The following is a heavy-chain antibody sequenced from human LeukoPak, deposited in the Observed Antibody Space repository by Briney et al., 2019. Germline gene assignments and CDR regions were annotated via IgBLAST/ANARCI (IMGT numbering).Heavy chain of an antibody. J-gene: IGHJ4*02. V-gene: IGHV4-59*01. CDR2: MSYSGNT. D-gene: IGHD4/OR15-4a*01. Sequence: PSETLSLTCTVSGGSIYNYYWNWIRQPPGKGLEWIGYMSYSGNTYYNPSLKSRVTISVDMSKNQFYLQMSSVTAADTAVYYCARDEYGGPFDYWGQGALVTVSS. CDR3: ARDEYGGPFDY. CDR1: GGSIYNYY.